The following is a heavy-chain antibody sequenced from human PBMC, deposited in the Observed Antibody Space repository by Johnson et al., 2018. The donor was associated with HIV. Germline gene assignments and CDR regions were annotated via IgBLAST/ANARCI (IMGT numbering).Heavy chain of an antibody. Sequence: VQLVESGGGVVQPGRSLRLSCAASGFTFSSYAMHWVRQALGKGLEWVAVISYDGSNKYYADSVKGRFTISRDNSKNTLYLQMNRLRAEDTDVYYCAAMDGSGSYWDFDIWGQVTMVTVAS. CDR2: ISYDGSNK. V-gene: IGHV3-30*04. D-gene: IGHD3-10*01. CDR1: GFTFSSYA. CDR3: AAMDGSGSYWDFDI. J-gene: IGHJ3*02.